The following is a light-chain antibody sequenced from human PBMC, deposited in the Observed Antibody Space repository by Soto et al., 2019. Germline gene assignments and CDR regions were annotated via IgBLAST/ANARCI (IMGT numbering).Light chain of an antibody. Sequence: QSALTQPASVSESPGQSITISCTGTSNDVGGYNYVSWYQQLPGKAPQLIIFDINNRPSGVSSRFSGSRSGNTASLTISGLQSEDEGNYYCTPFTSGSSPYALGPGTKVTVL. CDR1: SNDVGGYNY. J-gene: IGLJ1*01. V-gene: IGLV2-14*03. CDR3: TPFTSGSSPYA. CDR2: DIN.